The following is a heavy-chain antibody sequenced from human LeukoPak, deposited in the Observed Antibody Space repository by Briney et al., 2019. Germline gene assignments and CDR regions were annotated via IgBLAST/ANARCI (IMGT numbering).Heavy chain of an antibody. D-gene: IGHD4-23*01. CDR3: ARGFDGGHLFDY. J-gene: IGHJ4*02. CDR1: GVSISSGGYY. V-gene: IGHV4-31*03. Sequence: SETLSLTCTVSGVSISSGGYYWSWIRQHPGKGLEWIGYIYYSGSTYYNPSLKSRVTISVDTSKNQFSLKLSSVTAADTAVYYCARGFDGGHLFDYWGQGTLVTVSS. CDR2: IYYSGST.